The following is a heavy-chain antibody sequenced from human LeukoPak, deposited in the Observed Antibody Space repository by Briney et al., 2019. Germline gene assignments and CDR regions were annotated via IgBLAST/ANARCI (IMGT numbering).Heavy chain of an antibody. Sequence: AGGSLRLSCAASGFTFSSYWMSWVRQAPGKGLEWVANIKQDGSEKYYVDSVKGRFTISRDNAKNSLYLQMSSLRAEDTAVYYCARDRGGYSYGFRSDYWGQGTLVTVSS. V-gene: IGHV3-7*01. CDR2: IKQDGSEK. CDR1: GFTFSSYW. J-gene: IGHJ4*02. CDR3: ARDRGGYSYGFRSDY. D-gene: IGHD5-18*01.